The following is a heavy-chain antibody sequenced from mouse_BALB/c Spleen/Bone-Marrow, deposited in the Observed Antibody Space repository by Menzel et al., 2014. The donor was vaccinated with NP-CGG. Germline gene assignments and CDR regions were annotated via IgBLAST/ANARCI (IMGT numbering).Heavy chain of an antibody. J-gene: IGHJ2*01. CDR2: VSPGDGDT. CDR3: ARVYYGNLDH. Sequence: QVQLQQSGAELVRPGSSVKISCKASGYAFSTHWMNWVKQRPGQGLEWIGQVSPGDGDTNYNGKFRGKATLTADKSSSTAYIQLSSLTSEDSAVYFCARVYYGNLDHWGQGTTLTVSS. D-gene: IGHD2-1*01. CDR1: GYAFSTHW. V-gene: IGHV1-80*01.